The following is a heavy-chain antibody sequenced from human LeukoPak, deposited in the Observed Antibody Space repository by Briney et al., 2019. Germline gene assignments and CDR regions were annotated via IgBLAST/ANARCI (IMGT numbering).Heavy chain of an antibody. CDR1: GFTFSSYS. CDR3: AKKVGWFGDRRLFDY. J-gene: IGHJ4*02. D-gene: IGHD3-10*01. CDR2: ISGSGGST. V-gene: IGHV3-23*01. Sequence: PGGSLRLSCAASGFTFSSYSMNWVRQAPGKGLEWVSAISGSGGSTYYADSVKGRFTISRDNSKNTLYLQMNSLRAEDTAVYYCAKKVGWFGDRRLFDYWGQGTLVTVSS.